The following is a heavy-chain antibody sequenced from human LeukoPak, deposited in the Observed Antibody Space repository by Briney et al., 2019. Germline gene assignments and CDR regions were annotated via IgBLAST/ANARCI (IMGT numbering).Heavy chain of an antibody. Sequence: SETLSLICTVSGGSISSYYWSWIRQPPGKGLEWIGYIYYSGSTNYNPSLKSRVTISVDTSKNQFSLKLSSVTAADTAVYYCARWGIVGATTPFDYWGQGTLVTISS. D-gene: IGHD1-26*01. J-gene: IGHJ4*02. V-gene: IGHV4-59*01. CDR3: ARWGIVGATTPFDY. CDR1: GGSISSYY. CDR2: IYYSGST.